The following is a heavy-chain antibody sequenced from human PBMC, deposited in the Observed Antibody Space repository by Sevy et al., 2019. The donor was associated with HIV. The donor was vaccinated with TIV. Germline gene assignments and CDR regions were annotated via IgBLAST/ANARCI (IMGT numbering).Heavy chain of an antibody. Sequence: SETLSLTCNVSGASITSYYWSWIRQPPGKGLEWVGACGSSGPGNYNPSLKSRVTLSVDTTKSHFSLKLRSVTAVDTAVYYCARSRYYFDSWGQGALVTVSS. J-gene: IGHJ4*02. CDR1: GASITSYY. CDR2: CGSSGPG. D-gene: IGHD3-9*01. CDR3: ARSRYYFDS. V-gene: IGHV4-4*08.